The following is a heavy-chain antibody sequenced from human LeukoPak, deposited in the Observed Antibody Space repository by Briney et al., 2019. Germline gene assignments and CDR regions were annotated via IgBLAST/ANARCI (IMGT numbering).Heavy chain of an antibody. CDR1: GLTFSSYG. CDR2: ISGSGSST. V-gene: IGHV3-23*01. J-gene: IGHJ6*04. CDR3: AELGITMIGGV. D-gene: IGHD3-10*02. Sequence: GGSLRLSCAASGLTFSSYGMSWVRQAPGKGLEWVSAISGSGSSTYYAASVKGRFTISRDNAKNSLYLQMNSLRAEDTAVYYCAELGITMIGGVWGKGTTVTISS.